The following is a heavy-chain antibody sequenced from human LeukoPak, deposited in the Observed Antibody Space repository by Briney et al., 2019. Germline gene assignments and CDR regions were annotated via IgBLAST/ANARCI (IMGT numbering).Heavy chain of an antibody. CDR3: ARDWGRVPDAFEI. CDR2: IYSGGST. J-gene: IGHJ3*02. Sequence: GGSLRLSCAASGFTVSSNYMNSVRQAPGKGLGWVSVIYSGGSTYYADSVKGRFTISRDNSKNTLYLQMNSLRAEDTAVYYCARDWGRVPDAFEICGQGTMVTVSS. CDR1: GFTVSSNY. V-gene: IGHV3-53*01. D-gene: IGHD7-27*01.